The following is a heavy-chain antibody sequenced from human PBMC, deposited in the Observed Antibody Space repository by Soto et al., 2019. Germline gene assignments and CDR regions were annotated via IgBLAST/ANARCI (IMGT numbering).Heavy chain of an antibody. CDR2: IYYSGST. D-gene: IGHD3-9*01. CDR1: GGSISSYY. J-gene: IGHJ1*01. CDR3: ARDLRPLRYFDWLAFQH. Sequence: SETLSLTCTVSGGSISSYYWSWIRQPPGKGLEWIGYIYYSGSTNYNPSLKSRVTISVDTSKNQFSLKLSSVTAADTAVYYCARDLRPLRYFDWLAFQHWGQGTLVTVSS. V-gene: IGHV4-59*01.